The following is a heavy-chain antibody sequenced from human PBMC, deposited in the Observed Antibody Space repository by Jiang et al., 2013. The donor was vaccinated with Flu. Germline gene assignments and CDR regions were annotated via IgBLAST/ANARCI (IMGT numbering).Heavy chain of an antibody. CDR1: GGSMNDYY. J-gene: IGHJ6*02. Sequence: GLVKPSETLSLTCTVSGGSMNDYYWSWIRQTPGKGLEWIAYIYNSGTTNYNPSLRSRVTISADTSKNQFSLRLSSVTASDTAVYYCARERVVVVIKNYYYYGMDVWGQGTTVTVSS. D-gene: IGHD3-22*01. CDR3: ARERVVVVIKNYYYYGMDV. V-gene: IGHV4-59*13. CDR2: IYNSGTT.